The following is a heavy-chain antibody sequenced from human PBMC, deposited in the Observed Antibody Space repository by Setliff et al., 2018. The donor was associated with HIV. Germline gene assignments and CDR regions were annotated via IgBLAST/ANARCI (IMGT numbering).Heavy chain of an antibody. Sequence: SETLSLTCTVSGGSISSSIYYWGWIRQPPGKGLEWIGSLFYSGSTYYNPSLKGRVTISVDTSKNQFSLKLSSVTAADTAVYYCARATGDSGYPRFFHYWGQGTLVTVS. CDR3: ARATGDSGYPRFFHY. J-gene: IGHJ4*02. CDR2: LFYSGST. V-gene: IGHV4-39*01. CDR1: GGSISSSIYY. D-gene: IGHD3-22*01.